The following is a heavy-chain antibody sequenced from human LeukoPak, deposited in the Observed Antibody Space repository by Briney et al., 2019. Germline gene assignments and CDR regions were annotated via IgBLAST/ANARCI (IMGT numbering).Heavy chain of an antibody. D-gene: IGHD7-27*01. CDR3: ASKIHTTGDDNWYFDL. CDR2: IYYSGST. Sequence: SETLSLTCTVSGGSISSSSYYWGWIRQPPGKGLEWIGSIYYSGSTYYNPSLKSRVTISVDTSKNQFSLKLSSVTAADTAVYYCASKIHTTGDDNWYFDLWGRGTLVTVSS. V-gene: IGHV4-39*07. J-gene: IGHJ2*01. CDR1: GGSISSSSYY.